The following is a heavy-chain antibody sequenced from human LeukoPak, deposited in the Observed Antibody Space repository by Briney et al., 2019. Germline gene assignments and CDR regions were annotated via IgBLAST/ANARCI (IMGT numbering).Heavy chain of an antibody. Sequence: SETLSLTCTVSGDSINSLDLWSWVRQPPGKGLEWIGEMYLSGTTHSNPSVKSRVTISIDKSKNQFFLNLSSVTAADTAVYYCAGLVGRYSSGLYYYYFDYWGQGTLVIVSS. CDR2: MYLSGTT. J-gene: IGHJ4*02. CDR1: GDSINSLDL. V-gene: IGHV4-4*02. CDR3: AGLVGRYSSGLYYYYFDY. D-gene: IGHD3-22*01.